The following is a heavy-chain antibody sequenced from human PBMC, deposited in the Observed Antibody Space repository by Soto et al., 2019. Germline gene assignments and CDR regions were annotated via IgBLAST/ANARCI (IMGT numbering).Heavy chain of an antibody. CDR3: ARDSGPPPYVDTAMVSFDY. CDR1: GYTFTSYG. Sequence: GASVKASWKASGYTFTSYGSSWVRQDPGQGLEWMGWISAYNGNTNYAQKLQGRVTMTTDTSTSTAYMELRSLRSDDTAVYYCARDSGPPPYVDTAMVSFDYWGQGTLVTVSS. CDR2: ISAYNGNT. D-gene: IGHD5-18*01. J-gene: IGHJ4*02. V-gene: IGHV1-18*01.